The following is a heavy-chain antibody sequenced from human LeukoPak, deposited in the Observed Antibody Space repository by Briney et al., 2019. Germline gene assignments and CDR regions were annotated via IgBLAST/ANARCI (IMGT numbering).Heavy chain of an antibody. V-gene: IGHV4-39*07. CDR1: GGSISSGGYY. Sequence: PSETLSLTCTVSGGSISSGGYYWNWIRQPPGKGLEWIGSIYHSGSTYYNPSLKSRVTISVDTSKNQFSLKLSSVTAADTAVYYRASLWFGESRGLKDLLHFDYWGQGTLVTVSS. J-gene: IGHJ4*02. CDR2: IYHSGST. D-gene: IGHD3-10*01. CDR3: ASLWFGESRGLKDLLHFDY.